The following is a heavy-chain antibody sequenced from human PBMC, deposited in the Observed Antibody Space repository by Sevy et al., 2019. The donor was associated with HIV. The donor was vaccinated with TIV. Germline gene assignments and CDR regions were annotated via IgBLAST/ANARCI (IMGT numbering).Heavy chain of an antibody. J-gene: IGHJ4*02. CDR2: ISYDGSNK. V-gene: IGHV3-30-3*01. D-gene: IGHD4-17*01. CDR3: ARDLGSNDYGDYEDY. CDR1: GFTFSSYA. Sequence: GGPLRLSCAASGFTFSSYAMHWVRQAPGKGLEWVAVISYDGSNKYYADSVKGRFTISRDNSKNTLYLQMNSLRAEDTAVYYCARDLGSNDYGDYEDYWGQGTLVTVSS.